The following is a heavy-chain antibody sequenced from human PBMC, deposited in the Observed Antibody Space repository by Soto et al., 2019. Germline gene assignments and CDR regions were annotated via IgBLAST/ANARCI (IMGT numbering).Heavy chain of an antibody. CDR1: GFSFRNYG. J-gene: IGHJ3*02. CDR2: IWYDGIDK. V-gene: IGHV3-33*01. CDR3: AREKIAVAGAVSGAFDI. D-gene: IGHD6-19*01. Sequence: GGSLRLSCAASGFSFRNYGMHWVRQAPGKGLEWVALIWYDGIDKYYADSVKGRFTISRDNSKNTLYLQMNSLRAEDTAVYYCAREKIAVAGAVSGAFDIWGQGTLATVSS.